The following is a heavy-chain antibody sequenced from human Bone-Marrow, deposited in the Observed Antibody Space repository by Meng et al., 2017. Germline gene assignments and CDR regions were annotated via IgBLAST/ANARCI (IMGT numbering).Heavy chain of an antibody. D-gene: IGHD2-21*02. V-gene: IGHV4-34*01. Sequence: QVQLQQWGAGLLKPSETLSLTCAVYGGSFSGYYWSWIRQPPGKGLELIGEINHSGSTNDNPSLKSRVTISVDTSKNQFSLKLSSVTAADTAVYYCARVAYRWGGDCSYFDYWGQGTLVTVSS. CDR3: ARVAYRWGGDCSYFDY. CDR1: GGSFSGYY. J-gene: IGHJ4*02. CDR2: INHSGST.